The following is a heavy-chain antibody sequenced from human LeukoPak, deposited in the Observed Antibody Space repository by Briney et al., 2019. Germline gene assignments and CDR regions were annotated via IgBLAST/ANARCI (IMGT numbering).Heavy chain of an antibody. CDR3: ASYYDFWSGYYTNAFDI. J-gene: IGHJ3*02. D-gene: IGHD3-3*01. CDR2: IIPIFGTA. V-gene: IGHV1-69*13. Sequence: ASVKVSCKASGGTFSSYAISWVRQAPGQGLEWMGGIIPIFGTANYAQKFQGRVTITADESTSTAYMELSSLRSGDTAVYYCASYYDFWSGYYTNAFDIWGQGTMVTVSS. CDR1: GGTFSSYA.